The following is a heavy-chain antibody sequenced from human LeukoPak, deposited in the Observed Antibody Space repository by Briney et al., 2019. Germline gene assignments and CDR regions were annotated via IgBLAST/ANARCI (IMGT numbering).Heavy chain of an antibody. D-gene: IGHD6-19*01. CDR1: GFTVSSTY. V-gene: IGHV3-66*01. CDR3: AGSSGWHGGGY. Sequence: GGSLRLSCAASGFTVSSTYMGWVRQAPGKGLEWVSVIYSGGSTYYADSVKGRFTISRDNSKNTLYLQMNSLRAEDTAVYYCAGSSGWHGGGYWGQGTLVTVSS. J-gene: IGHJ4*02. CDR2: IYSGGST.